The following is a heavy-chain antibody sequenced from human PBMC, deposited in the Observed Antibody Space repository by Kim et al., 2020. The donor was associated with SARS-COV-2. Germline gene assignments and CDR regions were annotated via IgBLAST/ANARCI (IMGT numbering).Heavy chain of an antibody. J-gene: IGHJ6*02. CDR3: ARNYGSGSGRLRTYYYGMDV. CDR1: GYTFTSYG. Sequence: ASVKVSCKASGYTFTSYGISWVRQAPGQGLEWMGWISAYNGNTNYAQKLQGRVTMTTDTSTSTAYMELRSLRSDDTAVYYCARNYGSGSGRLRTYYYGMDVWGQGTTVTVSS. CDR2: ISAYNGNT. V-gene: IGHV1-18*01. D-gene: IGHD3-10*01.